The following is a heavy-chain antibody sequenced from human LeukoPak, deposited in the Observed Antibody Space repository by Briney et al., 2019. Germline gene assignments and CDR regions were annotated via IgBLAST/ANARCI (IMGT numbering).Heavy chain of an antibody. CDR2: ISYDGSNK. Sequence: GGSLRLSCAASGFTLSSYAMHWVRQAPGKGLEWVAVISYDGSNKYYADSVKGRFTISRDNSKNTLYLQMNSLRAEDTAVYYCARNYYDSSGYYYSLGYWGQGTLVTVSS. CDR3: ARNYYDSSGYYYSLGY. V-gene: IGHV3-30-3*01. D-gene: IGHD3-22*01. CDR1: GFTLSSYA. J-gene: IGHJ4*02.